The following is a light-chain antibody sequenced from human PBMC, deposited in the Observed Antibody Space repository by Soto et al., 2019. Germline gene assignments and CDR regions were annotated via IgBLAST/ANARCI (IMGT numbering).Light chain of an antibody. Sequence: EIVLTQSPATLSLSPGERATLSCRASQSVSSNLAWYQEKPGQAPRLLIYDASTRATGIPARFSGRWSGTDFTLTISSLEPEYFAFYYCLQRDNGLTFGGGTKVEIK. V-gene: IGKV3-11*01. CDR2: DAS. CDR1: QSVSSN. J-gene: IGKJ4*01. CDR3: LQRDNGLT.